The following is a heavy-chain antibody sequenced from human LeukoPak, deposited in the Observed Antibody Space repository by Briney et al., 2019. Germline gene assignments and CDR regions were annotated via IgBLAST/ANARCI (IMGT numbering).Heavy chain of an antibody. D-gene: IGHD4-11*01. CDR2: ISRGGDTT. Sequence: PGGSLRLSCVASGFTFNSFVMSWVRQAPGKELEWVSLISRGGDTTYYADSVKGRFTVSRDNSKNTLFLQMTSLRAEDTALYYCAKTSRAYSNYDSPYDYWGQGTLVTVSS. J-gene: IGHJ4*02. V-gene: IGHV3-23*01. CDR1: GFTFNSFV. CDR3: AKTSRAYSNYDSPYDY.